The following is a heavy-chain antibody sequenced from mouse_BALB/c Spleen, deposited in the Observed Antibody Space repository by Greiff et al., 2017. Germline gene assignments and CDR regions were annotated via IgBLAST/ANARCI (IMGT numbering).Heavy chain of an antibody. CDR1: GYSFTGYF. V-gene: IGHV1-20*02. Sequence: VQLKQSGPELVKPGASVKISCKASGYSFTGYFMNWVMQSHGKSLEWIGRINPYNGDTFYNQKFKGKATLTVDKSSSTAHMELRSLASEDSAVYYCARWAYYGNLYAMDYWGQGTSVTVSS. CDR3: ARWAYYGNLYAMDY. J-gene: IGHJ4*01. CDR2: INPYNGDT. D-gene: IGHD2-10*01.